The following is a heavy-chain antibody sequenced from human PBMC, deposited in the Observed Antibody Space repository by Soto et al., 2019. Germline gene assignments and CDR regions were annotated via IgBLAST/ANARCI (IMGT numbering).Heavy chain of an antibody. J-gene: IGHJ4*02. CDR2: ISGSGGST. CDR3: AKAGLVVVITDFDY. Sequence: PGGSLRLSCAASGFTFSSYAMSWVRQAPGKGLEWVSAISGSGGSTYYADSVKGRFTISRDNSKNTLYLQMNGLRAEDTAVYYCAKAGLVVVITDFDYWGQGTLVTVSS. D-gene: IGHD3-22*01. CDR1: GFTFSSYA. V-gene: IGHV3-23*01.